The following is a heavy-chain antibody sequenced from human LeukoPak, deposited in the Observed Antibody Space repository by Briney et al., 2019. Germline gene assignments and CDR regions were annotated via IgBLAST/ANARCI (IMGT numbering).Heavy chain of an antibody. CDR2: INHSGST. D-gene: IGHD3-16*01. V-gene: IGHV4-34*01. CDR3: ARVGSYAFDY. CDR1: GGSFSGYY. Sequence: SETLSLTCAVYGGSFSGYYWSWIRQPPGKGLEWIREINHSGSTNYNPSLKSRVTISVDTSKNQFSLKLSSVTAADTAVYYCARVGSYAFDYWGQGTLVTVSS. J-gene: IGHJ4*02.